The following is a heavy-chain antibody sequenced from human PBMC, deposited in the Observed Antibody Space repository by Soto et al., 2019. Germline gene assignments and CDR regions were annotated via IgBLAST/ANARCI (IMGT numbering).Heavy chain of an antibody. CDR1: GGSVSSGTYY. CDR3: AREDATCYSDNSGYNNWFDP. J-gene: IGHJ5*02. CDR2: ISSSGTT. D-gene: IGHD3-22*01. V-gene: IGHV4-61*01. Sequence: PSETLSLTCAVSGGSVSSGTYYWSWIRQPPGKGLEWIGYISSSGTTNYNPSLESRVIISLDTSKNQFSLKLSSVTAADSAVYYCAREDATCYSDNSGYNNWFDPWGQGTLVTVSS.